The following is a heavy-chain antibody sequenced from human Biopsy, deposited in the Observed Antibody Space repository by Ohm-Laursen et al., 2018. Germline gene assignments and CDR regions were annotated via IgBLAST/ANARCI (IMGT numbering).Heavy chain of an antibody. CDR2: INCKTGAT. Sequence: ASVKVSCKASSYTFTDYNIHWMRQAPGQGLEWLGYINCKTGATNYAQKFQGTVTMTRDTSISTAYLALGSLGSADTAIYYCARDPLNGHKHFDYGGKGSLVTVSS. J-gene: IGHJ4*02. D-gene: IGHD2-8*01. CDR3: ARDPLNGHKHFDY. V-gene: IGHV1-2*02. CDR1: SYTFTDYN.